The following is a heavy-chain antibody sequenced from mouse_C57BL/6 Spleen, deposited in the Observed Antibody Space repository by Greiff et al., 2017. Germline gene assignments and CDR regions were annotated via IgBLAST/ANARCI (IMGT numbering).Heavy chain of an antibody. Sequence: DVQLQESGPGLVKPSQSLSLTCSVTGYSITSGYYWNWIRQFPGNKLEWMGYISYDGSNNYNPSLKNRISITRDTSKNQFFLKLNSVTTEDTATYYGARGDYSNYDWYFDVWGTGTTVTVSS. V-gene: IGHV3-6*01. CDR3: ARGDYSNYDWYFDV. CDR2: ISYDGSN. CDR1: GYSITSGYY. J-gene: IGHJ1*03. D-gene: IGHD2-5*01.